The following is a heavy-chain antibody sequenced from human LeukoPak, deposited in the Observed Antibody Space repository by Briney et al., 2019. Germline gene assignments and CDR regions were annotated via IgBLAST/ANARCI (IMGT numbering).Heavy chain of an antibody. V-gene: IGHV1-46*01. CDR2: INPSGGST. CDR1: GYTFTSYY. D-gene: IGHD6-13*01. J-gene: IGHJ4*02. Sequence: ASVKVSCKASGYTFTSYYMHWVRQAPGQGLEWMGIINPSGGSTSYAQKFQGRVTMTEDTSTDTAYMELSSLRSEDTAVYYCATVQALAAAGPLDYWGQGTLVTVSS. CDR3: ATVQALAAAGPLDY.